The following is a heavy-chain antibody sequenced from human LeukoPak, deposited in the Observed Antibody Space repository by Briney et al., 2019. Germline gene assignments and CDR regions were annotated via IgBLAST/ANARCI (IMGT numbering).Heavy chain of an antibody. CDR1: GFTFSSYS. V-gene: IGHV3-21*01. Sequence: GGSLRLSCAASGFTFSSYSMNWVRQAPGKGLEWVSSISSSSSYIYYADSVKGRFTISRDNAKNSLYLQMNSLRAEDTAVYYCARVGAYDFWSGYYGRLYYYYYMDVWGKGTTVTVSS. J-gene: IGHJ6*03. CDR3: ARVGAYDFWSGYYGRLYYYYYMDV. D-gene: IGHD3-3*01. CDR2: ISSSSSYI.